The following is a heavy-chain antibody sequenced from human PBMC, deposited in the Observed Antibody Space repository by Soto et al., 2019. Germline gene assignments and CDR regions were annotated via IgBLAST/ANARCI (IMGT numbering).Heavy chain of an antibody. Sequence: QVQLQESGPGLVKPSQTLSLTCSVSGGSISSGDYYWSWIRQSPGKGLEWMGFSEPNGDTFYNPCLRSLMIISIDTSINPFSLRLSSVSAAATALYFCARALCRGGSGHSDYWGHGTLVTVSS. CDR2: SEPNGDT. CDR1: GGSISSGDYY. CDR3: ARALCRGGSGHSDY. V-gene: IGHV4-30-4*01. D-gene: IGHD2-15*01. J-gene: IGHJ4*01.